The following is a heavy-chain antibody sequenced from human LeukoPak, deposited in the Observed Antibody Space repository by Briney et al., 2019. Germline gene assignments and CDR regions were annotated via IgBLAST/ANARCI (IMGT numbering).Heavy chain of an antibody. CDR3: ARGVVVTASTAHYFDY. CDR2: IFPSGGEI. D-gene: IGHD2-21*02. V-gene: IGHV3-23*01. Sequence: TGGSLRLSCAAAGFTFSTIAMIWVRPPPGQGLEWVSSIFPSGGEIHYADSVRGRFTIYRDNSKSILSLQMNSLRAEDTAVYYCARGVVVTASTAHYFDYWGQGTLVTVSS. J-gene: IGHJ4*02. CDR1: GFTFSTIA.